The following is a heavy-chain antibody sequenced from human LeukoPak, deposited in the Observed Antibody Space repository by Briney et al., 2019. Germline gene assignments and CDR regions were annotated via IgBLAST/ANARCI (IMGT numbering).Heavy chain of an antibody. Sequence: GRSLRLSCAASGFTFSSYGMHWVRQAPGKGLEWVAVISYDGSNKYYADSVKGRFTISRDNSKNTLYLQMNRLRAEDTAVYYCAKGYSSGWDYFDYWGQGTLVTVSS. CDR1: GFTFSSYG. CDR3: AKGYSSGWDYFDY. CDR2: ISYDGSNK. J-gene: IGHJ4*02. D-gene: IGHD6-19*01. V-gene: IGHV3-30*18.